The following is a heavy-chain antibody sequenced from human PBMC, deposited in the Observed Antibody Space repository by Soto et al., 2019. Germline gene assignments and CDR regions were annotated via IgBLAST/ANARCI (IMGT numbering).Heavy chain of an antibody. D-gene: IGHD1-1*01. J-gene: IGHJ5*02. CDR2: IIPIFGTA. CDR1: GGTFSSYA. V-gene: IGHV1-69*13. Sequence: VNVSCKTSGGTFSSYAISWVRQVPGQGLEWMGGIIPIFGTANYAQKFQGRVTITADESTSTVYMELNSLTSEDTAVYYCARDQSWHDLVWWFDPWGQGTLVTVSS. CDR3: ARDQSWHDLVWWFDP.